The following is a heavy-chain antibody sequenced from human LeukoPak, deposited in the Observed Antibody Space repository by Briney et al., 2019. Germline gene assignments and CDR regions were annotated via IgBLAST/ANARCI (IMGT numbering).Heavy chain of an antibody. D-gene: IGHD2-2*01. CDR1: GYTFTGYY. CDR3: ARAGYCSSISCYAPDREEYYYYYYGMDV. J-gene: IGHJ6*02. V-gene: IGHV1-2*02. Sequence: GASVKVSCKASGYTFTGYYMHWVRQAPGQGLEWMGWINPNSGGTNYAQKFQGRVTMTRDTSISTAYMELSRLRSDDTAVYYCARAGYCSSISCYAPDREEYYYYYYGMDVWGQGTTVTVSS. CDR2: INPNSGGT.